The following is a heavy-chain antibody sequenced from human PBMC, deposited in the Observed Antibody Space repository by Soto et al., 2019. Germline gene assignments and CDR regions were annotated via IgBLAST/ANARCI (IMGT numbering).Heavy chain of an antibody. J-gene: IGHJ6*02. CDR2: IHYSGTT. CDR1: GVSITSGGFH. V-gene: IGHV4-31*03. CDR3: ARVAVRRGSYFRGMDG. D-gene: IGHD1-26*01. Sequence: ASETLSLTCSVSGVSITSGGFHWSWIRQYPGKGLECIGYIHYSGTTHYSPSLKGRWRVSVDTPKSQFSLSLASVTAAGTAVYFWARVAVRRGSYFRGMDGWGQGTTVTVSS.